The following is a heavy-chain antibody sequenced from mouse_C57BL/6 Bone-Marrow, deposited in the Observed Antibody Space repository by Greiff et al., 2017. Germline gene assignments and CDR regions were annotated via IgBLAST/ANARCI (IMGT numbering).Heavy chain of an antibody. CDR1: GFTFTDYY. J-gene: IGHJ4*01. Sequence: EVMLVESGGGLVQPGGSLSLSCAASGFTFTDYYMSWVRQPPGKALEWLGFIRNKANGYTKEYSASVKGRFTISSDNSQSILYLQMNALSAEDSATYYCARSIYAMDYWGQGTSVTVSS. V-gene: IGHV7-3*01. CDR3: ARSIYAMDY. CDR2: IRNKANGYTK.